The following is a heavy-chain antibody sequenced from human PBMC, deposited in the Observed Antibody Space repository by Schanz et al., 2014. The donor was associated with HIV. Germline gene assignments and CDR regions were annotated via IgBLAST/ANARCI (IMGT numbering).Heavy chain of an antibody. V-gene: IGHV3-33*06. D-gene: IGHD4-17*01. CDR2: MGYDESHK. Sequence: QVQLVESGGGVVKPGGSLRLSCAASGITFSDYYMGWVRQAPSKGLEWVADMGYDESHKGYADSVKGRFTISRDNSKNTLYLQMDSLRVEDTAVYYCAKEGYGEGYYGMDVWGQGTTVTVSS. CDR3: AKEGYGEGYYGMDV. J-gene: IGHJ6*02. CDR1: GITFSDYY.